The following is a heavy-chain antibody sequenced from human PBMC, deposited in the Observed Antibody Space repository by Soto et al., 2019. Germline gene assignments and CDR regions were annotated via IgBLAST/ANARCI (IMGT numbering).Heavy chain of an antibody. CDR3: ATYGDCSSTSCYERYYYYYGIDV. Sequence: QVQLVQSGAEVKKPGSSVKVSCKASGGTFSSYAISWVRQAPGQGLEWMGGIIPIFGTANYAQKFHGRVPINADESTSTAYMQLRSLRSEDTAVYYCATYGDCSSTSCYERYYYYYGIDVWVKGTTVTVSS. J-gene: IGHJ6*04. CDR2: IIPIFGTA. CDR1: GGTFSSYA. V-gene: IGHV1-69*01. D-gene: IGHD2-2*01.